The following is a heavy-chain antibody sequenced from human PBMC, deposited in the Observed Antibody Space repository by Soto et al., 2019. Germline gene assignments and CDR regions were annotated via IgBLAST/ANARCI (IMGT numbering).Heavy chain of an antibody. CDR2: INAGNGNT. D-gene: IGHD1-7*01. V-gene: IGHV1-3*01. Sequence: QVQLVESGGGVVQPGRSLRLSCAASGYTFISSTMHWVRQAPGQRLEWMGWINAGNGNTKYSQNFQGRVTITRDTSANTAYMELSSLRSEDTAVYYCASNSCWGQGTLVTVSS. CDR3: ASNSC. CDR1: GYTFISST. J-gene: IGHJ4*02.